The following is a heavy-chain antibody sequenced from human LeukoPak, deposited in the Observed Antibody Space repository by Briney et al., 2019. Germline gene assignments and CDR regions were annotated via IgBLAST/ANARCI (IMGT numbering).Heavy chain of an antibody. CDR3: ARAGIRPWAGTHVQFDY. CDR2: IIPIFGTA. D-gene: IGHD6-19*01. CDR1: GGTFSSYA. Sequence: GASVKVSCKASGGTFSSYAISWVRQAPGQGLEWMGGIIPIFGTANYAQKFQGRVAITADKSTSTAYMELSSLRSEDTAVYYCARAGIRPWAGTHVQFDYWGQGTLVTVSS. J-gene: IGHJ4*02. V-gene: IGHV1-69*06.